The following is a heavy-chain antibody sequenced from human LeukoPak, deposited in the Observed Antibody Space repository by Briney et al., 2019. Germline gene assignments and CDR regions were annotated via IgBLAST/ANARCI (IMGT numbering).Heavy chain of an antibody. V-gene: IGHV4-59*01. J-gene: IGHJ4*02. Sequence: SETLSLTCTVSRGSISSYYWSWIRQPPGKGLEWIGYIDNSGNTNSNPSLKSRVTMSVDTSKNQFSLKLSSVIAADTAVYYCARGRISIFGVVIPHFDNWGEGTLVTVSS. CDR3: ARGRISIFGVVIPHFDN. D-gene: IGHD3-3*01. CDR1: RGSISSYY. CDR2: IDNSGNT.